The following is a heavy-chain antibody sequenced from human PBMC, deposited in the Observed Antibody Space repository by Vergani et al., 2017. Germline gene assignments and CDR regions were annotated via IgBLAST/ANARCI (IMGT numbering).Heavy chain of an antibody. V-gene: IGHV3-7*01. CDR3: ASFRVGAFDI. CDR1: GFTFSSYA. CDR2: IKQDGSEK. Sequence: EVQLLESGGGLVQPGGSLRLSCAASGFTFSSYAMSWVRQAPGKGLEWVANIKQDGSEKYYVDSVKGRFTISRDNAKNSLYLQMNSLRAEDTAVYYCASFRVGAFDIWGQGTMVTVSS. J-gene: IGHJ3*02.